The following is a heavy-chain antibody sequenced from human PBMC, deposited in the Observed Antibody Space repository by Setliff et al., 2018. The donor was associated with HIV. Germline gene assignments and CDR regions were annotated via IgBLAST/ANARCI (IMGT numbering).Heavy chain of an antibody. CDR2: MYYTGTT. CDR3: ARSIYGSGTYPLDI. CDR1: GGSLTGYH. J-gene: IGHJ4*02. V-gene: IGHV4-4*07. D-gene: IGHD3-10*01. Sequence: SETLSLTCTVSGGSLTGYHWSWTRQSAGKELEWIGRMYYTGTTDYNPSLMSRVTLSIDRSKNQFALEVNSMTAADAAVYYCARSIYGSGTYPLDIWSQGTLVTV.